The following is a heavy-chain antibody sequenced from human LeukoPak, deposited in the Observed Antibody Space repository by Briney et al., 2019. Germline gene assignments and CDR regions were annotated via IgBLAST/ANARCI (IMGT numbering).Heavy chain of an antibody. D-gene: IGHD1-26*01. Sequence: GGSLRLSCAASGFSISTTYMSGVRQAPGKGPEGVAILDSTDRTYYGDSVKGRFTISRDNSKNTLYLQMNSLRAEDTAVYYCARTIVGATNDAFDIWGQGTMVTVYS. CDR2: LDSTDRT. CDR1: GFSISTTY. CDR3: ARTIVGATNDAFDI. V-gene: IGHV3-53*01. J-gene: IGHJ3*02.